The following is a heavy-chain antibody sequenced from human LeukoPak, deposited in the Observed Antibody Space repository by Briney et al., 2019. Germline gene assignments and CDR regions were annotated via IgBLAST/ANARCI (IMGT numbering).Heavy chain of an antibody. Sequence: GGSLRLSCAASGFTFSSYAMHWVRQAPGKGLEWVAVISYDGSNKYYADSVKGRFTISRDNSKNTLYLQMNSLRAEDTAVYYCARDLRDYYDSSGYYSSFDYWGQGTLVTASS. CDR3: ARDLRDYYDSSGYYSSFDY. D-gene: IGHD3-22*01. CDR2: ISYDGSNK. V-gene: IGHV3-30*04. J-gene: IGHJ4*02. CDR1: GFTFSSYA.